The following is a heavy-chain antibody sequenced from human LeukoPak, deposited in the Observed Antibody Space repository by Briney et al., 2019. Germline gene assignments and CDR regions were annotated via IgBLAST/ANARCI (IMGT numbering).Heavy chain of an antibody. J-gene: IGHJ4*02. CDR2: VYYSGST. CDR1: GGSISSYY. CDR3: ASNTGTVFDY. Sequence: PSETLFLTCTVSGGSISSYYWSWIRQPPGKGLEWIGYVYYSGSTEYNPSLRSRVTISLEMSKHQFSLNLTSVTAADTAVYYCASNTGTVFDYWGQGALVTVSS. D-gene: IGHD7-27*01. V-gene: IGHV4-59*01.